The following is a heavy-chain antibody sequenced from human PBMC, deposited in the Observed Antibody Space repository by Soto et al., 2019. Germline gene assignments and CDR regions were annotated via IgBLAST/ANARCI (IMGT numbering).Heavy chain of an antibody. CDR2: IYHSGST. CDR3: ARVGDYPTYYFDY. CDR1: GGSISSGGYS. D-gene: IGHD4-17*01. J-gene: IGHJ4*02. Sequence: SETLSLTCAVSGGSISSGGYSWSWIRQPPGKGLEWIGYIYHSGSTYYNPSLKSRVTISVDTSKNQFSLKLTSVTAADTAVYYCARVGDYPTYYFDYWGQGTLVTVSS. V-gene: IGHV4-30-2*01.